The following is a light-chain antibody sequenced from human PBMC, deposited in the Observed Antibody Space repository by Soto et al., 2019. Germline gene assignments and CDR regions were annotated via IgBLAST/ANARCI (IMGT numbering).Light chain of an antibody. V-gene: IGLV2-14*03. CDR2: EVT. CDR3: SSYRTGGPFV. Sequence: QSALTQPASVSGSPGQSITISCTGTRSDVGGYNFVSWYQQHPGKAPKLMIYEVTKRPSGVSDRFSGSKSGSTASLTISGLQAEDEADYYCSSYRTGGPFVFGTGTKLTVL. J-gene: IGLJ1*01. CDR1: RSDVGGYNF.